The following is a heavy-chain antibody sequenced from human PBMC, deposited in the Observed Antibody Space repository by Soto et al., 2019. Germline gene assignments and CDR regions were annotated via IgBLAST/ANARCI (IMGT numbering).Heavy chain of an antibody. Sequence: PSETLSLTCTVSGGSISSYYWSWIRQPPGKGLEWIGYIYYSGSTNYNPSLKSRVTISVDTSKNQFSLKLSSVTAADTAVYYCARDNTYYDFWSGYYLNWFDPWGQGTLVTVSS. CDR2: IYYSGST. CDR1: GGSISSYY. CDR3: ARDNTYYDFWSGYYLNWFDP. V-gene: IGHV4-59*01. D-gene: IGHD3-3*01. J-gene: IGHJ5*02.